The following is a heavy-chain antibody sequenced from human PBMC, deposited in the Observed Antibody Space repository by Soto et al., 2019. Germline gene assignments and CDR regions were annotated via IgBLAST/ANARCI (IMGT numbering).Heavy chain of an antibody. V-gene: IGHV4-34*01. J-gene: IGHJ6*03. CDR2: INHSGST. Sequence: PSETLSLTCAVYGGSFSGYYWSWIRQPPGKGLEWIGEINHSGSTNYNPSLKSRVTISVDTSKNQFSLKLSSVTAADTAVYYCARRVAAAEGYYYYYYYYMDVWGKGTTVTVSS. CDR3: ARRVAAAEGYYYYYYYYMDV. CDR1: GGSFSGYY. D-gene: IGHD6-13*01.